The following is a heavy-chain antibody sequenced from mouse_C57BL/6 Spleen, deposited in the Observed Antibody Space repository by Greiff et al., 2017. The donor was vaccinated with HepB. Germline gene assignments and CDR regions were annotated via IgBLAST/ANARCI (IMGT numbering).Heavy chain of an antibody. V-gene: IGHV1-62-2*01. CDR2: FYPGSGSI. D-gene: IGHD2-1*01. J-gene: IGHJ4*01. CDR3: ARHEGDGNYEDYAMDY. Sequence: QVQLQQSGAELVKPGASVKLSCKASGYTFTEYTIHWVKQRSGQGLEWIGWFYPGSGSIKYNEKFKDKATLTADKSSSTVYMELSRLTSEDTAVYFCARHEGDGNYEDYAMDYWGQGTSVTVSS. CDR1: GYTFTEYT.